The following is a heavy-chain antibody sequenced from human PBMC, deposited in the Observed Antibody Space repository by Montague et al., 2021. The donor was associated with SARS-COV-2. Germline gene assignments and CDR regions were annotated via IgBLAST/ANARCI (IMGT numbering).Heavy chain of an antibody. V-gene: IGHV3-23*01. Sequence: SLRLSCAASGFTFSSYAMSWVRQAPGKGLEWVSGISSSGGHTYYADSVKSRSTISRDNSKNTLYLQMNSLGAEDTAVYYCAKDRGGNSDWYFDLWGRGTLVIGSS. CDR3: AKDRGGNSDWYFDL. CDR1: GFTFSSYA. D-gene: IGHD4-23*01. CDR2: ISSSGGHT. J-gene: IGHJ2*01.